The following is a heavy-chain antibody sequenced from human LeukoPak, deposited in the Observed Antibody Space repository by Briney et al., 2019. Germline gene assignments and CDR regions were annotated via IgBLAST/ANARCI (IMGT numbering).Heavy chain of an antibody. CDR1: GNYL. CDR3: VSFYETN. CDR2: VNSDGSWT. J-gene: IGHJ4*02. V-gene: IGHV3-74*01. Sequence: GGSLRLSCAAAGNYLIHWVRQAPGQGLVWVSHVNSDGSWTSHADSVKGRFTISKDNAKNKVYLQMNNLRTEDTAVYYCVSFYETNWGRGTLVTVSS. D-gene: IGHD2-2*01.